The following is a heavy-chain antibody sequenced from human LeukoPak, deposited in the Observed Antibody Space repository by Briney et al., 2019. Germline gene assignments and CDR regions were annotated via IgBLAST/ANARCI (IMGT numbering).Heavy chain of an antibody. J-gene: IGHJ6*02. CDR2: INPNSGGT. V-gene: IGHV1-2*02. D-gene: IGHD1-26*01. Sequence: ASVTVSCKASGYTFTGYYMHWVRQAPGQGLEWMGWINPNSGGTNYAQKFQGRVTMTRDTSISTAYMELSRLRSDDTAVYYCARSAYYGANYYYGMDVWGQGTTVTVSS. CDR3: ARSAYYGANYYYGMDV. CDR1: GYTFTGYY.